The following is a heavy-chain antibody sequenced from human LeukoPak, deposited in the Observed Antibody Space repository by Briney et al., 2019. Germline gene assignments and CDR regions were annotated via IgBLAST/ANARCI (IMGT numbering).Heavy chain of an antibody. Sequence: SQTLSLTCAISGDSVSSNSATWNWIRQSPSRGLEWLGSTYYRSKWYNDYAVSVKSRITINPNTSKNQFSLQLNSVTPEDTAVYYCARVGSQRGDIVHYYYMDVWGKGTTVTVSS. CDR2: TYYRSKWYN. D-gene: IGHD2-8*01. CDR1: GDSVSSNSAT. V-gene: IGHV6-1*01. CDR3: ARVGSQRGDIVHYYYMDV. J-gene: IGHJ6*03.